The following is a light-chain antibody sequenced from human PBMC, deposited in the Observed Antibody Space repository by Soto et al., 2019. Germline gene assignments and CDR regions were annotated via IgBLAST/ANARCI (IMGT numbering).Light chain of an antibody. CDR1: SSDVGVSNH. V-gene: IGLV2-11*01. J-gene: IGLJ1*01. Sequence: QSALTQPRSVSGSPGQSVTLSCTVTSSDVGVSNHVSWYQQHPGRAPKLIIYDVSKRPSGVPDRFSGSKSGNTATLTISGLQTEDEADYSSCSSADTYTFVFGSGTKVTVL. CDR2: DVS. CDR3: CSSADTYTFV.